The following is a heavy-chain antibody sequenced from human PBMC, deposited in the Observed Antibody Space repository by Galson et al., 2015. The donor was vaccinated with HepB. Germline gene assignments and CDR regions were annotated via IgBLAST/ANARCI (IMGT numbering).Heavy chain of an antibody. Sequence: SVKVSCKASGYTFTTYSLSWVRQAPGQGLEWMGWITAYNGNTNYAQKFQGRVTMTTDISTSTAYMELRSLRSDDTAVYYCARAANYYASGSYYPWGQGTLVTVSS. J-gene: IGHJ5*02. CDR1: GYTFTTYS. CDR2: ITAYNGNT. V-gene: IGHV1-18*01. D-gene: IGHD3-10*01. CDR3: ARAANYYASGSYYP.